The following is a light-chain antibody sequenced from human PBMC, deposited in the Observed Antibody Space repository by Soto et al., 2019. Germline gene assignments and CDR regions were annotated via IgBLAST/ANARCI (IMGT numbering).Light chain of an antibody. Sequence: DIQMTQSPSTLSASFGDTVTITCRASQSVNTWLAWYQQKPGQAPKLLIYKASTLQSGVPSRFSGRGSGTEFTLTINSLLPDDFATYYCQQYNHWYSFGQGTKLEIK. CDR2: KAS. J-gene: IGKJ2*03. CDR3: QQYNHWYS. V-gene: IGKV1-5*03. CDR1: QSVNTW.